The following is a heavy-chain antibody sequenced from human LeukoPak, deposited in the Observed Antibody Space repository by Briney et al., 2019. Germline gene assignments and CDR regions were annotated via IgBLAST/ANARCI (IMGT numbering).Heavy chain of an antibody. V-gene: IGHV3-23*01. Sequence: PGGSLRLSCAASGFTFSSYSMNWVRQAPGKGQEWVSGISGNGGTTHYADSVKGRFTISRDNSRNTVFLQMNSLRAEDTAIYYCAKLPAAIRTLDYWGQGTLVTVSS. CDR1: GFTFSSYS. D-gene: IGHD2-2*02. J-gene: IGHJ4*02. CDR3: AKLPAAIRTLDY. CDR2: ISGNGGTT.